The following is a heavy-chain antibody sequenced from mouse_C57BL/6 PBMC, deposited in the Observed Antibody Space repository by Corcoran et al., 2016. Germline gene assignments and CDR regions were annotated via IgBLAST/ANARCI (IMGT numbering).Heavy chain of an antibody. CDR2: INPNNGGT. V-gene: IGHV1-26*01. Sequence: EVQLQQSGPELVKPGASVKISCKASGYSFTDYYMNWVKQSHGKSLEWIGDINPNNGGTSYNQKFKGKATLTVDKSSSTAYMELRSLTSEDSAVYYCASSPGYWYFDVWGTGTTVTVSS. CDR1: GYSFTDYY. J-gene: IGHJ1*03. CDR3: ASSPGYWYFDV.